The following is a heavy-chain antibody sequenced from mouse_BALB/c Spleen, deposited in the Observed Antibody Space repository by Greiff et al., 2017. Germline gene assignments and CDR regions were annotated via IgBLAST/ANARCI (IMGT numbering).Heavy chain of an antibody. D-gene: IGHD4-1*01. Sequence: EVKLMESGGGLVKPGGSLKLSCAASGFTFSSYTMSWVRQTPEKRLEWVATISSGGGNTYYPDSVKGRFTISRDNAKNNLYLQMSSLRSEDTALYYCARYTWDGAMDYWGQGTSVTVSS. CDR3: ARYTWDGAMDY. CDR2: ISSGGGNT. V-gene: IGHV5-9*03. CDR1: GFTFSSYT. J-gene: IGHJ4*01.